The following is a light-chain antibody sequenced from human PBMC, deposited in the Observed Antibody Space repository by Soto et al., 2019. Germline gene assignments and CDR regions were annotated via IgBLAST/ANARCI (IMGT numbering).Light chain of an antibody. CDR1: QSVSNNY. Sequence: EIVLTQSPGTLSLSPGERATLSCRASQSVSNNYLTWYQQKPGQAPRLLIYGASSRTTGIPDRFSGYGSGTDVTLTISRLEPEDFGVYYCLQYGSSPRTFGQGTKVEIK. CDR3: LQYGSSPRT. CDR2: GAS. J-gene: IGKJ1*01. V-gene: IGKV3-20*01.